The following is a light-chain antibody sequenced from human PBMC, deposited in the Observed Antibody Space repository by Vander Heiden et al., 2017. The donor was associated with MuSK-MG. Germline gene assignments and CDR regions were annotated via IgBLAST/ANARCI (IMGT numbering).Light chain of an antibody. V-gene: IGLV2-14*03. J-gene: IGLJ1*01. CDR2: DVS. Sequence: QSALTQPASDSGSPGQSITISCTGTSSYVGGYNYVSWYQQHPGKAPKLMIYDVSNRPSGVSNRFSGSKSGNTASLTISVLQAEDEADYYCSSYTSSSLYVFGTGTKVTVL. CDR1: SSYVGGYNY. CDR3: SSYTSSSLYV.